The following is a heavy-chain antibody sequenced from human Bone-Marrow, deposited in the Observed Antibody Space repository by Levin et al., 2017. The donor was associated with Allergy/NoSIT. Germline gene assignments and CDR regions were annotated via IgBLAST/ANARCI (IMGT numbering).Heavy chain of an antibody. Sequence: GGSLRLSCAASGFTFSSYWMHWVRQAPGKGLVWVSRINSDGSSTSYADSVKGRFTISRDNAKNTLYLQMNSLRAEDTAVYYCARAGGVVTFYYYYGMDVWGQGTTVTVSS. J-gene: IGHJ6*02. CDR3: ARAGGVVTFYYYYGMDV. V-gene: IGHV3-74*01. D-gene: IGHD4-23*01. CDR1: GFTFSSYW. CDR2: INSDGSST.